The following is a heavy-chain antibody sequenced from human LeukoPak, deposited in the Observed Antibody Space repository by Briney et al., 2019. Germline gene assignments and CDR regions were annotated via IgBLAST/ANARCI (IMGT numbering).Heavy chain of an antibody. J-gene: IGHJ5*02. CDR1: GGSISSYY. Sequence: SETLSLTCTVSGGSISSYYWSWIRQPPEKGLEWIGYIYYSGSTNYNPSLKSRVTISVDTSKNQFSLKLSSVTAADTAVYYCARQYQTTGWFDPWGQGTLVTVSS. D-gene: IGHD2-2*01. CDR3: ARQYQTTGWFDP. CDR2: IYYSGST. V-gene: IGHV4-59*01.